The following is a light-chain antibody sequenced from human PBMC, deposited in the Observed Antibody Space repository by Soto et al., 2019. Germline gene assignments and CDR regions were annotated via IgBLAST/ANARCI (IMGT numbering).Light chain of an antibody. CDR2: EDP. J-gene: IGLJ3*02. CDR3: PVWDSSGDLPVV. Sequence: SYELTQAPSVSVAPGQTARIACGGNHIGIKSVHWYQQRPGQAPVLVVSEDPERPSGIAERFSGSKSGNTATLTISGVEAGDEADYYCPVWDSSGDLPVVFGGGTKLTVL. V-gene: IGLV3-21*02. CDR1: HIGIKS.